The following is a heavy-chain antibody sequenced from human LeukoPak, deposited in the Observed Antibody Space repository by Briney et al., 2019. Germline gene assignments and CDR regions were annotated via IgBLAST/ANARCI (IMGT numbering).Heavy chain of an antibody. CDR2: INHSGST. J-gene: IGHJ5*02. Sequence: SETLSLTCAVYGGSFSGYYWSWIRQPPGKGLEWIGEINHSGSTNYNPSLKSRVTISVDTSKNQFSLKLSSVTAADTAVYYCARKILRYPFGRNWFDPWGQGTLVTVSS. D-gene: IGHD3-9*01. CDR3: ARKILRYPFGRNWFDP. CDR1: GGSFSGYY. V-gene: IGHV4-34*01.